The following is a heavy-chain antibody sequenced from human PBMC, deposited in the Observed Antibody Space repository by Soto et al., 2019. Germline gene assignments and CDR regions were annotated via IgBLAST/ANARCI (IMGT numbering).Heavy chain of an antibody. CDR1: GYSFTSYA. Sequence: GASVKVSSKASGYSFTSYAIHSVRQAPGQRLEWMGWITAGNGNTKYSQKFQGRVTITRDTSASTAHMELSSLRSEDTAVYYCARDGYCSSTSCRYYYDYWGQGTLVTVSS. CDR3: ARDGYCSSTSCRYYYDY. V-gene: IGHV1-3*01. D-gene: IGHD2-2*03. J-gene: IGHJ4*02. CDR2: ITAGNGNT.